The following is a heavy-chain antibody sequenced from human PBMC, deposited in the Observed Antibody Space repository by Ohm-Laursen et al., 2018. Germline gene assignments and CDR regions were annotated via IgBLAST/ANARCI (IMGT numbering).Heavy chain of an antibody. V-gene: IGHV3-53*01. Sequence: SLRLSCAASGFTVSSNYMSWVRQAPGKGLEWVSVIYSGGSTYYADSVKGRFTISRDNSKNTLYLQMNSLRAEDTAVYYCARDLIAAAGTVDYYYVMDVWGQGTTVTVSS. CDR3: ARDLIAAAGTVDYYYVMDV. J-gene: IGHJ6*02. D-gene: IGHD6-13*01. CDR2: IYSGGST. CDR1: GFTVSSNY.